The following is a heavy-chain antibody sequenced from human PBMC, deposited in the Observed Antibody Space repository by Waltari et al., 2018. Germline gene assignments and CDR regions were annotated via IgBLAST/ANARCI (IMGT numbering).Heavy chain of an antibody. V-gene: IGHV4-38-2*01. J-gene: IGHJ5*02. CDR1: GYSISSGYY. Sequence: QVQLQESGPGLVKPSETLSLTCAVSGYSISSGYYWGWIRQPPGKGLEWIGSIYHSGSTYYNPSLKSRVTISVDTSKNQFSLKLSSVTAADTAVYYCARNWYYGSGSYYSPTSNWFDPWGQGTLVTVSS. D-gene: IGHD3-10*01. CDR2: IYHSGST. CDR3: ARNWYYGSGSYYSPTSNWFDP.